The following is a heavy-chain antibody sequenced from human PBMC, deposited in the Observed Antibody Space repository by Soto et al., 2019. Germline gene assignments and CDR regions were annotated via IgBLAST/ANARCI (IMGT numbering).Heavy chain of an antibody. V-gene: IGHV4-31*03. CDR3: ARVGVLWFGELHYYYYYGMDV. J-gene: IGHJ6*02. CDR2: INHSGST. D-gene: IGHD3-10*01. CDR1: GGSISSGGYY. Sequence: PSETLSLTCTVSGGSISSGGYYWSWIRQHPGKGLEWIGYINHSGSTYYNPSLKSRVTISVDTSKNQFSLKLSSVTAADTAVYYCARVGVLWFGELHYYYYYGMDVWGQGTTVTVSS.